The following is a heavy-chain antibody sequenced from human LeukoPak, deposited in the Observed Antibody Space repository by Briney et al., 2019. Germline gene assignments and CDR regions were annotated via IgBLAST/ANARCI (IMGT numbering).Heavy chain of an antibody. CDR3: ARGLQSYYYGMDV. Sequence: PSETLSLTCTVSGDSFSSHYWTWIRQPPGKGLEWIGYISYIGSTNYNPSLKSRVTISIDTSKNQFSLKLSSVTAADTAVYYCARGLQSYYYGMDVWGQGTTVTVSS. V-gene: IGHV4-59*11. D-gene: IGHD3-16*01. CDR1: GDSFSSHY. CDR2: ISYIGST. J-gene: IGHJ6*02.